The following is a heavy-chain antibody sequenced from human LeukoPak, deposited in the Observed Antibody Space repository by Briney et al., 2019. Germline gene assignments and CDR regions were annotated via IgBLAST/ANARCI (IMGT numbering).Heavy chain of an antibody. CDR1: GGSISSYY. CDR2: IYYSGST. D-gene: IGHD1-1*01. CDR3: ASRPTTRFDP. J-gene: IGHJ5*02. V-gene: IGHV4-59*08. Sequence: PSETLSLTCTVSGGSISSYYWSWIRQPPGKGLEWIGYIYYSGSTNYNPSLKSRVTISVDTSKNQFSLRLTSVTAADTAVYYCASRPTTRFDPWGQGTLVTVSS.